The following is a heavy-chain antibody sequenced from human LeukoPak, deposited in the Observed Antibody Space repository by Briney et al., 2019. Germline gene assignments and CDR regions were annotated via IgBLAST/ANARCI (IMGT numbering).Heavy chain of an antibody. Sequence: SETLSLTCAVYGGSFSGYYWSWIRQPPGKGLEWIGEINHSGSTNYNPSLKSRVTISVDTSKNQLSLKLSSVTAADTAVYYCARLRLRSSDYWGQGTLVTVSS. CDR3: ARLRLRSSDY. D-gene: IGHD4-17*01. CDR1: GGSFSGYY. J-gene: IGHJ4*02. CDR2: INHSGST. V-gene: IGHV4-34*01.